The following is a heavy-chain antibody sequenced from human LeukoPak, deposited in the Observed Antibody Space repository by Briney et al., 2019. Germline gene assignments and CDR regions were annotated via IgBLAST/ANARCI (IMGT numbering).Heavy chain of an antibody. J-gene: IGHJ4*02. CDR3: ARERVDDSAIDY. CDR2: ISYDGSNK. V-gene: IGHV3-30-3*01. D-gene: IGHD3-22*01. CDR1: GFTFSSYA. Sequence: GRSLRFSCAASGFTFSSYAMHWVRQAPGKGLEWVAVISYDGSNKYYADSVKGRFTISRDNSKNTLYLQMNSLRAEDTAVYYCARERVDDSAIDYWGQGTLVTVSS.